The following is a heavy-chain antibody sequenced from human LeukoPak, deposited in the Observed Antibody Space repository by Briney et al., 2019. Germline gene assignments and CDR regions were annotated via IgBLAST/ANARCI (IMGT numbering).Heavy chain of an antibody. CDR2: MNPNSGNT. CDR3: ARHPFYGDYGGDLYYYYGMDV. D-gene: IGHD4-17*01. CDR1: GYTFTSYD. J-gene: IGHJ6*02. Sequence: ASVKVSCKASGYTFTSYDINWVRQATGQGLEWMGWMNPNSGNTGYAQKFQGRVTMTRNTSISTAYMELSSLRSEDTAVYYCARHPFYGDYGGDLYYYYGMDVWGQGTTVTVSS. V-gene: IGHV1-8*01.